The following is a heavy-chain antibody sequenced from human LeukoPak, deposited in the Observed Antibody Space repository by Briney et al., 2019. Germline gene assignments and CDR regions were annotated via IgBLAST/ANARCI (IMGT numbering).Heavy chain of an antibody. J-gene: IGHJ6*03. D-gene: IGHD2-2*01. CDR2: MNPNSGNT. CDR1: GGTFSSYA. Sequence: ASVKVSCKASGGTFSSYAISWVRQATGQGLEWMGWMNPNSGNTGYAQKFQGRVTITRNTSISTAYMELSSLRSEDTAVYYCARGSYVVPAATGYYYMDVWGKGTTVTVSS. V-gene: IGHV1-8*03. CDR3: ARGSYVVPAATGYYYMDV.